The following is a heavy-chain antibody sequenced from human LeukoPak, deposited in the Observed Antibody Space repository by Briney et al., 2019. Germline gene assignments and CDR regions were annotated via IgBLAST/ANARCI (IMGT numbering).Heavy chain of an antibody. Sequence: PGGSLRLSCAASGFTFSSYWMSWVRQAPGKGLEWVADINLDGSEKYYVDSVKGRFTISRDNAKNSLNLHMNSLSAEDTAVYYCAREGTRGFFDSWGQGTLVTVSS. J-gene: IGHJ4*02. CDR3: AREGTRGFFDS. V-gene: IGHV3-7*01. CDR2: INLDGSEK. CDR1: GFTFSSYW. D-gene: IGHD1/OR15-1a*01.